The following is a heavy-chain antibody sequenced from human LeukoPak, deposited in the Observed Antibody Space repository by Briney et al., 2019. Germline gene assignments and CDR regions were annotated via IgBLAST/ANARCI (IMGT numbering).Heavy chain of an antibody. D-gene: IGHD3-22*01. V-gene: IGHV3-9*01. CDR1: GFTFDDYA. CDR3: AKDILLSYYYDSSGYRPHAFDI. J-gene: IGHJ3*02. CDR2: ISWNSGSI. Sequence: GGSLRLSCAASGFTFDDYAMQWVRQAPGKGLEWVSGISWNSGSIGYADSVKGRFTTSRDNAKNSLYLQMNSLRAEDTALYYCAKDILLSYYYDSSGYRPHAFDIWGQGTMVTVSS.